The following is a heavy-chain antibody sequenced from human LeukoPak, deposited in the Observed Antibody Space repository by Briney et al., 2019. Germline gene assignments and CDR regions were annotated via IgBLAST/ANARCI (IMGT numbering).Heavy chain of an antibody. V-gene: IGHV4-4*07. D-gene: IGHD1-26*01. J-gene: IGHJ6*03. Sequence: SETLSLTCTVSGGSIGSYYWSWIRQPAGKGLEWIGRIYTSGSTNYNPSLKSRVTISVDTSKNQFSLKLSSVTAADTAVYYCARSTVGAIPYYYYMDVWGKGTTVTVSS. CDR1: GGSIGSYY. CDR2: IYTSGST. CDR3: ARSTVGAIPYYYYMDV.